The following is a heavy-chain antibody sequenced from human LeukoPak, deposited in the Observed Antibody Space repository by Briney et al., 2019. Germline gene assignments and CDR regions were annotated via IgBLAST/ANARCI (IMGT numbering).Heavy chain of an antibody. V-gene: IGHV1-2*06. CDR2: INPNSGGA. CDR3: ARGPRLDSSGWYYGAFDI. J-gene: IGHJ4*02. CDR1: GYIFTSHY. Sequence: GASVKVSCKASGYIFTSHYMHWMRQAPGQGLEWMGRINPNSGGADYAQKFQGRVSMTRDTSISTAYMELSSLRSDDTAVYYCARGPRLDSSGWYYGAFDIWGQGTLVTVSS. D-gene: IGHD6-19*01.